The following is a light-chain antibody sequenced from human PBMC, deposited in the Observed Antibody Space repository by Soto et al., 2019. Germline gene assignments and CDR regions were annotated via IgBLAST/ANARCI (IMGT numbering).Light chain of an antibody. V-gene: IGKV3-20*01. CDR3: QQYNNWPTWT. Sequence: EIVLTQSPGTLSLSPGERATLSCRASQSVSSSHLAWYQHKPGQAPRLLIYAASSRATGSPDRFSGSGSGTDFTLTISSLQSEDFAVYYCQQYNNWPTWTFGQGTKVDIK. J-gene: IGKJ1*01. CDR2: AAS. CDR1: QSVSSSH.